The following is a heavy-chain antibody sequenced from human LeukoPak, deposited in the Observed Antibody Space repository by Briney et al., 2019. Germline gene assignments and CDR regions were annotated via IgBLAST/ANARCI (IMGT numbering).Heavy chain of an antibody. Sequence: PGGSLRLSCAASGFTFSSYAMSWVRQAPGKGLEWVSAISGSGGSTYYADSVKGRFTISRDNAKNTLYLQMNSLRAEDTAVYYCARVGYITSGYYYGMDVRGQGTTVTVSS. V-gene: IGHV3-23*01. CDR2: ISGSGGST. CDR1: GFTFSSYA. D-gene: IGHD1-1*01. CDR3: ARVGYITSGYYYGMDV. J-gene: IGHJ6*02.